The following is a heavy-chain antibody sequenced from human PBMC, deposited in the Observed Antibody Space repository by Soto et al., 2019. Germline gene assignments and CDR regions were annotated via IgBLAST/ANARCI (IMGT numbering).Heavy chain of an antibody. CDR2: ISGSGGST. CDR1: GFTFSSYA. V-gene: IGHV3-23*01. D-gene: IGHD2-2*01. Sequence: QAGGSLRLSCAASGFTFSSYAMSWVRQAPGKGLEWVSAISGSGGSTYYADSVKGRFTISRDNSKNTLYLQMNSLRAEDTAVYYCAKVEYCSSTSCYLPHYYYYGMDVWGQGTTVTVSS. CDR3: AKVEYCSSTSCYLPHYYYYGMDV. J-gene: IGHJ6*02.